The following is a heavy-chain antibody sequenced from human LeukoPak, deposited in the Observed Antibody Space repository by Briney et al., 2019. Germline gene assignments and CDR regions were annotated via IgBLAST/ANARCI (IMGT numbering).Heavy chain of an antibody. CDR3: AKVLSITIFGVHNNWFDP. J-gene: IGHJ5*02. D-gene: IGHD3-3*01. CDR1: GFTFSSYG. V-gene: IGHV3-30*02. Sequence: PGGSLRLSCAASGFTFSSYGMHWVRQAPGKGLEWVAFIRYDGNNKYYTDSVKGRFTISRDNSKNTLYLQMNSLRAEDTAVYYCAKVLSITIFGVHNNWFDPWGQGTLVTVSS. CDR2: IRYDGNNK.